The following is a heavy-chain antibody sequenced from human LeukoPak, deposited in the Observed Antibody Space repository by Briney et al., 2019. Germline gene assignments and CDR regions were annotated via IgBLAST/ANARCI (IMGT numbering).Heavy chain of an antibody. J-gene: IGHJ6*03. Sequence: ASVMVSCKASGYTFTSYYMHWVRQAPGQGLGWMGIINPSGGSTSYAQKFQGRVTMTRDTSTSTVYMELSSLRSEDTAVYYCARDSLERYSSSWYYYYYYMDVWGQGTMVTVSS. V-gene: IGHV1-46*01. CDR1: GYTFTSYY. D-gene: IGHD6-13*01. CDR2: INPSGGST. CDR3: ARDSLERYSSSWYYYYYYMDV.